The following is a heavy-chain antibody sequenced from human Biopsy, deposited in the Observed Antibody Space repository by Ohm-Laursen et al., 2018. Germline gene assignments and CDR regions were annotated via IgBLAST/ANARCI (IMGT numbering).Heavy chain of an antibody. D-gene: IGHD3-22*01. CDR3: ARDRGYYSDRTVPGYFDL. Sequence: GTLSLTCTVSGDSISSYYGSWIRQPPGKGLQWIGYVYYTGSTDYNPSLQSRVTISVDTSMNHFSLRLRSVTPADTAIYYCARDRGYYSDRTVPGYFDLWGRGTLATVSS. V-gene: IGHV4-59*01. CDR2: VYYTGST. J-gene: IGHJ2*01. CDR1: GDSISSYY.